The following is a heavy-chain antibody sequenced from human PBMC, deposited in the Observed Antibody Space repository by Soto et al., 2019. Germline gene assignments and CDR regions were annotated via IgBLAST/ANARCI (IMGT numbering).Heavy chain of an antibody. D-gene: IGHD5-12*01. CDR3: EAYSGYDEWDAFDI. CDR2: IIPILGIA. CDR1: GGTFSSYT. V-gene: IGHV1-69*02. Sequence: SVKVSCKASGGTFSSYTISWVRQAPGQGLEWMGRIIPILGIANYAQKFQGRVTITADKSTSTAYMELSSLRSEDTAVYYCEAYSGYDEWDAFDIWGQGTMVTVSS. J-gene: IGHJ3*02.